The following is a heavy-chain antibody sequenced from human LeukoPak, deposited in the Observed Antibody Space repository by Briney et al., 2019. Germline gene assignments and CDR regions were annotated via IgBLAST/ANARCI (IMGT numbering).Heavy chain of an antibody. J-gene: IGHJ4*02. V-gene: IGHV4-31*03. D-gene: IGHD4-17*01. CDR1: GGSISSGGYY. CDR2: IYYSGST. CDR3: ARLHYGDYDRCDY. Sequence: SETLSLTCTVSGGSISSGGYYWSWIRQHPGKGLEWIGYIYYSGSTYYNPSLKSRVTISVDTSKNQFSLKLSSVTAADTAVHYCARLHYGDYDRCDYWGQGTLVTVSS.